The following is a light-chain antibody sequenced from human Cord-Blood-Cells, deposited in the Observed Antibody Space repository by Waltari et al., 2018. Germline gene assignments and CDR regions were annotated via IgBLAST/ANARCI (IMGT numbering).Light chain of an antibody. CDR1: QGISSA. Sequence: AIQLTQSPSSLSASVGDTVTITCRASQGISSALAWYQQKPGKAPKLLIYDASSLESGVPSRFSGIGAGTDFTLSISSLQTEDFATYCCQPFNNYPRTFGGGTKVELK. V-gene: IGKV1D-13*01. CDR2: DAS. CDR3: QPFNNYPRT. J-gene: IGKJ4*01.